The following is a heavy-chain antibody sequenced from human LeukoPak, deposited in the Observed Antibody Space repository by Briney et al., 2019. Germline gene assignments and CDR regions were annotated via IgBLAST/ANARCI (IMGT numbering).Heavy chain of an antibody. CDR2: ISYDGSNK. CDR1: GFTFSSYA. D-gene: IGHD3-3*01. CDR3: AREGVVDAFDI. Sequence: PGGFLRLSCAASGFTFSSYAMHWVRQAPGKGLEWVAVISYDGSNKYYADSVKGRFTISRDNSKNTLYLQMNSLRAEDTAVYYCAREGVVDAFDIWGQGTMVTVSS. V-gene: IGHV3-30-3*01. J-gene: IGHJ3*02.